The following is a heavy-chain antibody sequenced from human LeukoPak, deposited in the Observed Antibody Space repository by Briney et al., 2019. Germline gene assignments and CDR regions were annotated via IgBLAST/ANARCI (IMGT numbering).Heavy chain of an antibody. CDR3: AAQGTTTGGFDP. CDR2: ISGNGGYT. V-gene: IGHV3-64*01. Sequence: GGSLRLSCAASGFTFSTYAMLWVRQAPGKGLEYVSSISGNGGYTYYASSVKGRLTISRDNSKNTLFLQMGSLRAEDMAVYYCAAQGTTTGGFDPWGQGTLVTVSS. D-gene: IGHD1/OR15-1a*01. J-gene: IGHJ5*02. CDR1: GFTFSTYA.